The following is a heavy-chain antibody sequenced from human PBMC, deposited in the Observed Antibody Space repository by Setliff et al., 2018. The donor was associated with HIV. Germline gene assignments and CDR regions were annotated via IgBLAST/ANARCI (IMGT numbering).Heavy chain of an antibody. CDR3: ARTEEWWRPFDY. V-gene: IGHV3-21*01. J-gene: IGHJ4*02. CDR1: GFTFSSYT. Sequence: GESLKISCAASGFTFSSYTMNWVRQAPGKGLEWVSSISSSSYYIYYADSVKGRFTISRDNAKNSLYLQMNSLRAEDTAVYYCARTEEWWRPFDYWGQGTLVTVSS. CDR2: ISSSSYYI. D-gene: IGHD2-8*01.